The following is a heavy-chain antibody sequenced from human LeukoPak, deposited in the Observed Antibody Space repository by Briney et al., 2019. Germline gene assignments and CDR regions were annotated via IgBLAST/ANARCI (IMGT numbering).Heavy chain of an antibody. CDR2: IDLSGSTL. V-gene: IGHV3-48*04. J-gene: IGHJ1*01. D-gene: IGHD2-8*01. CDR3: ATDDGLSARRH. CDR1: GFTFSSYS. Sequence: GGSLRLSCAASGFTFSSYSMNWVRQAPGKGLEWVSYIDLSGSTLYYVESVKGRFTISRDNAKNSLYLQMNSLRAEDTAVYYRATDDGLSARRHWGQGTLVTVSS.